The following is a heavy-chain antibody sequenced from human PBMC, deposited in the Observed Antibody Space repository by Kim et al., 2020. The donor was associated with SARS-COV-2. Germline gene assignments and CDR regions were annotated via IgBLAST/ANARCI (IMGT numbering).Heavy chain of an antibody. V-gene: IGHV4-34*01. D-gene: IGHD4-17*01. Sequence: SETLSLTCNVNGGTFSGYYWNWIRQPPGKGLEWIGEINHAGGTNYNPSLKSRVTMSVDTSKIQFSLNVTSVTAADTAVDYCSRGPQRWFDLLARWPLV. J-gene: IGHJ2*01. CDR3: SRGPQRWFDL. CDR1: GGTFSGYY. CDR2: INHAGGT.